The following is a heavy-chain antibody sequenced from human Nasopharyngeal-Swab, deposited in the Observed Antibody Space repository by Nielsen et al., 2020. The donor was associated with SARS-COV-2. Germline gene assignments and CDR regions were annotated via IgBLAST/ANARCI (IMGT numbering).Heavy chain of an antibody. CDR2: IYYSGST. D-gene: IGHD2-8*01. CDR3: ARQVGYCPNGVCPTYYYYYGMDV. Sequence: SETLSLTCTVSGGSISSSSYYWGWIRQPPGKGLEWIGSIYYSGSTYYNPSLKSRVTISVDTSKNQFSLKLSSVTAADTAVYYCARQVGYCPNGVCPTYYYYYGMDVWGQGTTVTVSS. J-gene: IGHJ6*02. V-gene: IGHV4-39*01. CDR1: GGSISSSSYY.